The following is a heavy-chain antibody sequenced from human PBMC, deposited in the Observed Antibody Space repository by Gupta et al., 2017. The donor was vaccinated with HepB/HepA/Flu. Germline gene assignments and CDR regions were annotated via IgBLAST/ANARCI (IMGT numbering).Heavy chain of an antibody. CDR3: AGGKGSANYYMH. J-gene: IGHJ1*01. CDR1: GFTFSSYE. Sequence: EVQVVESGGGLVQPGGSLRLSCETSGFTFSSYEMSWVRQAPGKGLEWIAYISSSINTIKYVDSGKGRFTISRDDSKTSVNLHIDGLRVEDTAVDYCAGGKGSANYYMHWGQVTAVTVSS. CDR2: ISSSINTI. V-gene: IGHV3-48*03. D-gene: IGHD3-10*01.